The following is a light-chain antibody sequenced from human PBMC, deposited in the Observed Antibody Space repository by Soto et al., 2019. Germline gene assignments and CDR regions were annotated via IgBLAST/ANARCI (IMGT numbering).Light chain of an antibody. V-gene: IGKV3-20*01. J-gene: IGKJ4*01. CDR1: QTVSSSY. CDR2: GAT. Sequence: EIVLTQSPGTLSVPLGETATLSCRASQTVSSSYVAWYQQKAGQAPRLLIYGATNRATGVSDNFSGGGSGTAFTLTIFSLQPEDPATYICEQYGISPPTFGGGTKVEIK. CDR3: EQYGISPPT.